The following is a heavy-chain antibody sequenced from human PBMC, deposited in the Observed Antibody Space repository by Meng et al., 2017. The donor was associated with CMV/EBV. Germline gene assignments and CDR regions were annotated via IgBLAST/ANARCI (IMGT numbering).Heavy chain of an antibody. V-gene: IGHV3-53*01. CDR2: IYSGGST. CDR1: GFTVSSNY. D-gene: IGHD5-24*01. Sequence: GVLRLSCAASGFTVSSNYMSWVRQAPGKGLEWVSVIYSGGSTYYADSVKGRFTISRDNSKNTLYLQMNSQRAEDTAVYYCARDQPGDGYNEGAFDIWGQGTMVTVSS. J-gene: IGHJ3*02. CDR3: ARDQPGDGYNEGAFDI.